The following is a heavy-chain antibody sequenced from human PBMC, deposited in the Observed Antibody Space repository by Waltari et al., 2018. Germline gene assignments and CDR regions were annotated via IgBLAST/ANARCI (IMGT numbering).Heavy chain of an antibody. CDR1: GYTFTGYY. CDR2: INPNSGGT. V-gene: IGHV1-2*02. J-gene: IGHJ6*02. CDR3: ARESSWYFSYYYGMDV. D-gene: IGHD6-13*01. Sequence: QVQLVQSGAAVKKPGASVKVSCKASGYTFTGYYMHWVRQAPGQGLEWMGWINPNSGGTNYAQKFQGRVTMTRDTSISTAYMELSRLRSDDTAVYYCARESSWYFSYYYGMDVWGQGTTVTVSS.